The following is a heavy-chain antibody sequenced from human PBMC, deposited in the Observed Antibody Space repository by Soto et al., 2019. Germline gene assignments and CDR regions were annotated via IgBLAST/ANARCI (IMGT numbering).Heavy chain of an antibody. CDR1: GFTFSSYA. J-gene: IGHJ4*02. Sequence: GGSLRLSCAASGFTFSSYAMSWVRQAPGKGLEWVSAISGSGGSTYYADSVKGRFTISRDNSKNTLYLQMNSLRAEDTAVYYCAKDYFKDKNYDFWSGYPTHFDYWGRGTLVTVSS. CDR3: AKDYFKDKNYDFWSGYPTHFDY. V-gene: IGHV3-23*01. D-gene: IGHD3-3*01. CDR2: ISGSGGST.